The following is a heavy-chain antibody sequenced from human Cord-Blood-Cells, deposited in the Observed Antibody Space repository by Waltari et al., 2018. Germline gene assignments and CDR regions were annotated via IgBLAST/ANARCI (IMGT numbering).Heavy chain of an antibody. Sequence: QVQLVQSGAEVKKPGASVKVSCKASGYTFTGYYMHWVRLAPGQGLEWKGWMNPNSGGTNYAQKFQGRVTMTRDTSISTAYMELSRLRSDDTAVYYCARDRGTIFGVVINYWGQGTLVTVSS. D-gene: IGHD3-3*01. CDR1: GYTFTGYY. CDR2: MNPNSGGT. J-gene: IGHJ4*02. V-gene: IGHV1-2*02. CDR3: ARDRGTIFGVVINY.